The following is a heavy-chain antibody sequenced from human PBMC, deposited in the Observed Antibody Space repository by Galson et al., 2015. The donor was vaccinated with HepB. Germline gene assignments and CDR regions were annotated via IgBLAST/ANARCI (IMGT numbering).Heavy chain of an antibody. CDR3: LHDSDGPDY. D-gene: IGHD3-22*01. CDR2: INPDGTNV. J-gene: IGHJ4*02. Sequence: SLRLSCAASGFTFGIYWMHWVRQPPGGGPVWVSHINPDGTNVRYADSVKGRFTIPRDNAKNTLYLQMDSLSDEDTAVYYCLHDSDGPDYWGQGTMVTVSS. CDR1: GFTFGIYW. V-gene: IGHV3-74*01.